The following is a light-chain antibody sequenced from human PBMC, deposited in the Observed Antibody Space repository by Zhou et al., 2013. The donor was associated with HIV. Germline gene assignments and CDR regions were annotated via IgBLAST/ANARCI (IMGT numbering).Light chain of an antibody. Sequence: EIVLTQSPGTLSLSPGERVTLFCRASQSVSYSFLAWYQQKRGQAPRLLIYGASSRATGIPDRFSGSGSGTDFTLTISRLEPEDSAVYYCQQYNDWPRTFGPGTRLEIK. J-gene: IGKJ5*01. V-gene: IGKV3-20*01. CDR3: QQYNDWPRT. CDR1: QSVSYSF. CDR2: GAS.